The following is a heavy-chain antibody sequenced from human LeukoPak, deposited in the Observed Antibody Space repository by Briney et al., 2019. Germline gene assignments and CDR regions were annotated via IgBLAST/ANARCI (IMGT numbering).Heavy chain of an antibody. V-gene: IGHV1-69*06. D-gene: IGHD5-12*01. Sequence: ASVKVSCKASGGTFSSYAISWVRQAPGQGLEWMGGIIPIFGTTNYAQKFQGRVTITADKSTSTAYMELSSLRSEDTAVYYCASLEWLRAGYYYYYYYMDVWGKGTTVTVSS. CDR1: GGTFSSYA. CDR3: ASLEWLRAGYYYYYYYMDV. CDR2: IIPIFGTT. J-gene: IGHJ6*03.